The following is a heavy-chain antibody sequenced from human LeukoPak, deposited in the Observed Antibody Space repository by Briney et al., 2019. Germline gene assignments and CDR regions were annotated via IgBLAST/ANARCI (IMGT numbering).Heavy chain of an antibody. V-gene: IGHV1-18*01. CDR2: ISAYNGNT. CDR3: ARRPIVGATDWFDP. Sequence: ASVKVSCKASGYTFTSYGISWVRQAPGQGLDWMGWISAYNGNTNYAQKLQGRVTMTTDTSTSTAYMELRSLRSDDTAVYYCARRPIVGATDWFDPWGQGTLVTVSS. D-gene: IGHD1-26*01. J-gene: IGHJ5*02. CDR1: GYTFTSYG.